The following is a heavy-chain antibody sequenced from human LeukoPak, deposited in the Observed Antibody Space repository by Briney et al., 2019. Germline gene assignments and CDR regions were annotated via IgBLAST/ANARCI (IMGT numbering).Heavy chain of an antibody. D-gene: IGHD1-26*01. CDR2: IKQDGSEK. CDR3: ARDGSYDELMNDY. CDR1: GFTFSSYW. J-gene: IGHJ4*02. Sequence: GGSLRLSCAASGFTFSSYWISWVRQAPGKGLEWVANIKQDGSEKYYVDSVKGRFTVSRDNAKNSLYLQMNSLRAEDTAVYYCARDGSYDELMNDYWGQGTLVTVSS. V-gene: IGHV3-7*01.